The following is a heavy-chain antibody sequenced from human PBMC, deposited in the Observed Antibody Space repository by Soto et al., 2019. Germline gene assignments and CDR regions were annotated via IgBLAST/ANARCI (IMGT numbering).Heavy chain of an antibody. V-gene: IGHV1-24*01. CDR3: ATEIDFGSGYPYFDY. Sequence: ASVKVSCKVSGYTLTELSMHWVRQAPGKGLEWMGGFDPEDGETIYAQKFQGRVTMTEDTSTDTAYMELSSLRSEDTAVYYCATEIDFGSGYPYFDYWGQGTMVTVSS. CDR1: GYTLTELS. CDR2: FDPEDGET. D-gene: IGHD3-3*01. J-gene: IGHJ4*02.